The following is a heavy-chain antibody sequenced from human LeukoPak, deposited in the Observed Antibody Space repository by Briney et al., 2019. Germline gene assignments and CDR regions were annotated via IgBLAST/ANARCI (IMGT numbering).Heavy chain of an antibody. CDR1: GGSFSGYY. CDR2: INHSEST. J-gene: IGHJ6*03. D-gene: IGHD2-2*01. Sequence: SETLSLTCAVYGGSFSGYYWSWIRQPPGKGLEWIGEINHSESTNYNPSLKSRVTISVDTSKNQFSLKLSSVTAADTAVYYCARGRQLPTHYYYYYYMDVWGKGTTVTVSS. CDR3: ARGRQLPTHYYYYYYMDV. V-gene: IGHV4-34*01.